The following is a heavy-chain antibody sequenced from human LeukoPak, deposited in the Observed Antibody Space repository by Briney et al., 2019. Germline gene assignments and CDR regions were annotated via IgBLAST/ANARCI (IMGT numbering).Heavy chain of an antibody. Sequence: SETLSLTCTVSGGSISSYYWSWIRQPAGKGLEWIGRIDASGSTNYNPSLKSRVTISVDTSKNQFSLKLSSVTAADTAVYYCARDGTGEPADYWGQGTLVTVSS. V-gene: IGHV4-4*07. J-gene: IGHJ4*02. D-gene: IGHD3-16*01. CDR2: IDASGST. CDR1: GGSISSYY. CDR3: ARDGTGEPADY.